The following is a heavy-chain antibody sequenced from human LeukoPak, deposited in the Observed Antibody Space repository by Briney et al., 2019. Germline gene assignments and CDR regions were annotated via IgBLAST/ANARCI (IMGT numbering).Heavy chain of an antibody. CDR2: INPNSGGT. D-gene: IGHD2-8*01. CDR1: GYTFTGHY. J-gene: IGHJ4*02. V-gene: IGHV1-2*02. Sequence: ASVKVSCKASGYTFTGHYIHWVRQAPGQGLEWMGWINPNSGGTTYAQKFQGRVTVTRDTSISTAYMELCRLTSDDTAAYYCARVSSCTIGVRHNYDYWGQGTLVTVSS. CDR3: ARVSSCTIGVRHNYDY.